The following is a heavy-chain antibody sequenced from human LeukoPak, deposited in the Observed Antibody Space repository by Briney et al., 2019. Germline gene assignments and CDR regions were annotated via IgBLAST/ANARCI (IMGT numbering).Heavy chain of an antibody. D-gene: IGHD3-10*02. V-gene: IGHV4-59*01. CDR3: ARCTGSLHFDC. Sequence: SGTLSLTCTVSGDSISSYYWSWIRQSPGKGLEWIGHIYYSGSTNYNPSLKSRVTISVDTSKNQFSLKLDSVTAADTAVYFCARCTGSLHFDCWGQGTLVTVSS. CDR1: GDSISSYY. J-gene: IGHJ4*02. CDR2: IYYSGST.